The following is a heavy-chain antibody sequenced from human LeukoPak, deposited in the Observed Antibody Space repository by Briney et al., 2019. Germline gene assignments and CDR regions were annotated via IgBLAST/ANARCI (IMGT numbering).Heavy chain of an antibody. J-gene: IGHJ6*02. Sequence: GGSLRLSCAASGFTFSSYAMYWVRQAPGKGLEWVAVISYDGSNKYYADSVKGRFTISRDNSKNTLYLQMSSLRAEDTAVYYCARDGSYNWNYGNYYYCMDVWGQGTTVTVSS. CDR3: ARDGSYNWNYGNYYYCMDV. CDR1: GFTFSSYA. CDR2: ISYDGSNK. D-gene: IGHD1-7*01. V-gene: IGHV3-30-3*01.